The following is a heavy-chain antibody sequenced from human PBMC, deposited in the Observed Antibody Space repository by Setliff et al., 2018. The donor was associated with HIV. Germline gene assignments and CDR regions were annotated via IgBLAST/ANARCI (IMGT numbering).Heavy chain of an antibody. J-gene: IGHJ4*02. CDR2: IRYDGNNK. Sequence: PGGSLRLSCATSGFTFSSHGIHWVRQAPGKGLEWVAFIRYDGNNKYYADSVKGRFTISRDNSKNTLDLQMNSLRAEDTAVYYCAKDHESSGWFRGYMDYWGPGTLVTVSS. V-gene: IGHV3-30*02. CDR1: GFTFSSHG. CDR3: AKDHESSGWFRGYMDY. D-gene: IGHD6-19*01.